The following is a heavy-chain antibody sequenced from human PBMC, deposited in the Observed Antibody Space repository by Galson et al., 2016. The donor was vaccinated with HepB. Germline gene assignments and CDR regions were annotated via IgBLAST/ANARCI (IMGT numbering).Heavy chain of an antibody. CDR1: GFTFSSYS. J-gene: IGHJ3*01. CDR2: ISPSGGVA. V-gene: IGHV3-23*01. Sequence: SLRLSCAASGFTFSSYSMNWVRQAPGKGLEWVSDISPSGGVAYYADSVEGRFTTSRDNSRNTLYLEMDRLRVEDTALYYCVKVRGSGRPFYFQYWGRGTMVTVSS. D-gene: IGHD3-10*01. CDR3: VKVRGSGRPFYFQY.